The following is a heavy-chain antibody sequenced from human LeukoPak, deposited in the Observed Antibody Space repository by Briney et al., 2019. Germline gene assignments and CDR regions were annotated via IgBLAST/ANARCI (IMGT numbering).Heavy chain of an antibody. CDR2: ISRSGSTI. Sequence: GGSLRLSCAAPGFTFSSYEMNWVRQAPGKGLEWVSYISRSGSTIFYADSVKGRFTISRDNAKNSLYLQMNSLRAEDTAVYYCARPYTAYAFDYWGQGTLVTVSS. CDR3: ARPYTAYAFDY. J-gene: IGHJ4*02. CDR1: GFTFSSYE. V-gene: IGHV3-48*03. D-gene: IGHD5-12*01.